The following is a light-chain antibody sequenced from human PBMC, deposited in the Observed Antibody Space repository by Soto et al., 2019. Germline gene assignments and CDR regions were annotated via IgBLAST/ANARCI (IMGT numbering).Light chain of an antibody. CDR3: QSYDSTIQV. CDR2: EDK. V-gene: IGLV6-57*01. J-gene: IGLJ2*01. Sequence: NFMLTQPHAVSESPGKTVTISCTRSRGSIDSNFVQWYQQRPGSSPTTVIYEDKQRPSEVPDRFSGSIDSSSNSASLTISGLKTEDEADYYRQSYDSTIQVFGGEIKVTVL. CDR1: RGSIDSNF.